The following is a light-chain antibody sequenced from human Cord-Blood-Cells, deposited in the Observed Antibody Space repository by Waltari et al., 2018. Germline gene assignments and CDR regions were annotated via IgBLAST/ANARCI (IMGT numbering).Light chain of an antibody. CDR1: PSVSSY. CDR3: QQRSNWPPFT. J-gene: IGKJ3*01. V-gene: IGKV3-11*01. CDR2: DAS. Sequence: EIVLTHSPATLSLSPGERATLSCRASPSVSSYLAWYQQKPVQAPRLLIYDASNTATGIPARFSGSGSVTDVTLTISSLEPEDFAVYYCQQRSNWPPFTFGPGTKVEIK.